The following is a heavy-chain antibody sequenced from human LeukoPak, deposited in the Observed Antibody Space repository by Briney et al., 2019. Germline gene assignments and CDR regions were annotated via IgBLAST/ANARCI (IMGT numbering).Heavy chain of an antibody. CDR3: AKELRGYSYLLDY. CDR2: ISWNSGSI. D-gene: IGHD5-18*01. J-gene: IGHJ4*02. Sequence: GGSLRLSCAASGFTFDDYAMHWVRQAPGKGLEWVSGISWNSGSIGYADSVKGRFTISRDNAKNSLYLQMNSLRAEDTALYYCAKELRGYSYLLDYWGQGTLVTVSS. V-gene: IGHV3-9*01. CDR1: GFTFDDYA.